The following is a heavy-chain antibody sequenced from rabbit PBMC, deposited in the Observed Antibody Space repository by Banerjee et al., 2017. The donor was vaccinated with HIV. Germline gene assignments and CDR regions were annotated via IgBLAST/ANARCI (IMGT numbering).Heavy chain of an antibody. Sequence: QSLVESGGGLVQPGGSLKLSCKASGFDFSSYGVSWVRQAPGKGLEWIGCINTSSGNTVYASWAKGRFTISKTSSTTVTLQMTSLTAADTATYLCAGSLVDNANLWGPGTLVTVS. J-gene: IGHJ4*01. CDR3: AGSLVDNANL. V-gene: IGHV1S40*01. CDR2: INTSSGNT. D-gene: IGHD1-1*01. CDR1: GFDFSSYG.